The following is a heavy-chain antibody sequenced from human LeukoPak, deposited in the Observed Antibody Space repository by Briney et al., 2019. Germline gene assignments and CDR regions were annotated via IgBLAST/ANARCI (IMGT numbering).Heavy chain of an antibody. V-gene: IGHV3-21*06. CDR3: ARGSSDDYLDY. J-gene: IGHJ4*02. Sequence: PGGAPRISFAAPGFTLGGYTLNRGRQAPGEGVEWVSSISTGSVYLYYADSVKGRFTISRDNDKNSLYLQIDSLRAEDTAVYYCARGSSDDYLDYWGQGTLVTVSS. CDR1: GFTLGGYT. CDR2: ISTGSVYL.